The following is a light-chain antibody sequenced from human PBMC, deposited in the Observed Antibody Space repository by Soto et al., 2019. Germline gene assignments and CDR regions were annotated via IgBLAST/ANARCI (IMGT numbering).Light chain of an antibody. Sequence: EIVLTQSPGTLSLSPGERATLSCRASQSVSSSYLAWYQQKPGQAPSLLIYGASSRTTGIPDRFSGSGSGTDFTLTISRLEPEDFAVYYCQQYGSSPMYTFGQGTKLEMK. CDR3: QQYGSSPMYT. CDR2: GAS. J-gene: IGKJ2*01. V-gene: IGKV3-20*01. CDR1: QSVSSSY.